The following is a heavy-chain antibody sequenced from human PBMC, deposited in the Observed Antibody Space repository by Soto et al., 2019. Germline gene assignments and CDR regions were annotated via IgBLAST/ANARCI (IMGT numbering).Heavy chain of an antibody. J-gene: IGHJ4*02. Sequence: SGKFSCNASGGTFSSYAISWVRQAPGQGLEWMRGIIPIFGKANYGQKYQGRVTIIADESTSTAYMGLSSLRSEDTAVYYCARGGDSSVEFDYWGQGTLAPVSS. V-gene: IGHV1-69*13. CDR1: GGTFSSYA. D-gene: IGHD3-22*01. CDR3: ARGGDSSVEFDY. CDR2: IIPIFGKA.